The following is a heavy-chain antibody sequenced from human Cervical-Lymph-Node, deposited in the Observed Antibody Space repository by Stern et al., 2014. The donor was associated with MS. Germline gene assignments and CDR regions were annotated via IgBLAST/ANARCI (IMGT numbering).Heavy chain of an antibody. J-gene: IGHJ3*02. CDR1: KFIFSNYA. V-gene: IGHV3-23*04. CDR2: ISASGTSR. D-gene: IGHD5-18*01. CDR3: AKGGASYSYGTDAFDI. Sequence: EVQLVESGGDLIQPGGSLRLSCAASKFIFSNYAMSWVRQASGVGLEWVSAISASGTSRYYGDSVKGRFTISRDNSKNTLYLQMNDLRVEDTAVYYCAKGGASYSYGTDAFDIWGQGTMVTVSS.